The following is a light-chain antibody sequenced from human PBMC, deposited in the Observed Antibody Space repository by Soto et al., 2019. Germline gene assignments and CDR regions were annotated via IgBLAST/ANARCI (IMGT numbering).Light chain of an antibody. CDR1: SSDVGGYDY. CDR2: EVN. Sequence: QSALTQPASVSGSPGQSITISCTGTSSDVGGYDYVSWYQLHPGKAPKLMVFEVNNRPSGVSYRCSGSKSGNTASLTISGLQAEDEAEYFCSSYSLSTAYLFGTGTKLPVL. J-gene: IGLJ1*01. CDR3: SSYSLSTAYL. V-gene: IGLV2-14*01.